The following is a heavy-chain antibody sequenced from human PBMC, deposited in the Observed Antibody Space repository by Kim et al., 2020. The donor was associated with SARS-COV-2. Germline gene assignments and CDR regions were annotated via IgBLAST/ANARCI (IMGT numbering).Heavy chain of an antibody. Sequence: GTSFHADSVKGRFTLSRDNSKNTLYLQLNSLRAEDTAVYYCARSQSGLFDYWGQGTLVTVSS. V-gene: IGHV3-23*01. CDR3: ARSQSGLFDY. D-gene: IGHD1-26*01. CDR2: GTS. J-gene: IGHJ4*02.